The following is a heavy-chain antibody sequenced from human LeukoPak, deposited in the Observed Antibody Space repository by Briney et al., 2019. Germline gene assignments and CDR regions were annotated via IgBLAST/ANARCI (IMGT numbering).Heavy chain of an antibody. CDR2: INRGGNEV. D-gene: IGHD1-26*01. CDR3: ARVGTWELQRVFDY. J-gene: IGHJ4*02. CDR1: GFTFSDYW. V-gene: IGHV3-7*01. Sequence: GGSLRLSCAPSGFTFSDYWMTWVRQVPGKGLEWVANINRGGNEVHYVDSVKARFTISRDNAKNSLYLQLDSLRVEDTAVYYRARVGTWELQRVFDYWGQGTLVTVSS.